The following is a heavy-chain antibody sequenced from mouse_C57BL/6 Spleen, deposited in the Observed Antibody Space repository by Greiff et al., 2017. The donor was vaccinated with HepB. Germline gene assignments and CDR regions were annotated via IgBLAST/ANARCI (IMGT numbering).Heavy chain of an antibody. V-gene: IGHV14-4*01. Sequence: EVQLQQSGAELVRPGASVKLSCTASGFNIKDDYMHWVKQRPEQGLEWIGWIDPENGDTEYASKFQGKATITADTSSNTAYLQLSSLTSEDTAVYYCTTTRGGWFAYWGQGTLVTVSA. CDR1: GFNIKDDY. CDR3: TTTRGGWFAY. J-gene: IGHJ3*01. CDR2: IDPENGDT.